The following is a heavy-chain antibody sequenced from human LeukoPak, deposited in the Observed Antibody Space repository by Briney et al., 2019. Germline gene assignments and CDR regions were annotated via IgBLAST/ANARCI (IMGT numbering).Heavy chain of an antibody. D-gene: IGHD3-22*01. CDR1: GFTFSNHW. V-gene: IGHV3-74*01. Sequence: GGSLRLSCAASGFTFSNHWMHWVRQVPGKGPVWVSRIDGGASSTSYAGSVKGRFSISRDNAKSTLYLLMNSLRAEDTAVYYCARGPGSSGGAYVGDYWGHGTQVTVSS. CDR2: IDGGASST. CDR3: ARGPGSSGGAYVGDY. J-gene: IGHJ4*01.